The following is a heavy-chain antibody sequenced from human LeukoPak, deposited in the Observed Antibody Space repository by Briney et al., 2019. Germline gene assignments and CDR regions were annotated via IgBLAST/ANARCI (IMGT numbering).Heavy chain of an antibody. CDR2: INHSGST. J-gene: IGHJ4*02. D-gene: IGHD5-12*01. CDR1: GGSFSGYY. CDR3: VGVGGYEMDY. V-gene: IGHV4-34*01. Sequence: PSETLSLTCAVYGGSFSGYYWSWIRQPPGKGLEWIGEINHSGSTNYNPSLKSRVTISVDTSKNQFSLKLSSVTAADTAVYYCVGVGGYEMDYWGQGTLVTVSS.